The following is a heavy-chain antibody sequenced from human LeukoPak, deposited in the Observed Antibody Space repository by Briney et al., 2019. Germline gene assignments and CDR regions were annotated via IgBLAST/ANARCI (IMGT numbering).Heavy chain of an antibody. CDR3: ARHAGYSSGWYPYYFDY. Sequence: PSETLSLTCTVSGGSISSYYWGWIRQPPGKGLEWIGYIYYSGSTNYNPSLKSRVTISVDTSKNQFSLKLSSVTAADTAVYYCARHAGYSSGWYPYYFDYWGQGTLVTVSS. CDR1: GGSISSYY. CDR2: IYYSGST. D-gene: IGHD6-19*01. J-gene: IGHJ4*02. V-gene: IGHV4-59*08.